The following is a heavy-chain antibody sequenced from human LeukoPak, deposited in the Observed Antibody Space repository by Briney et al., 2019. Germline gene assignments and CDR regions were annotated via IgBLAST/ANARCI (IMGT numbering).Heavy chain of an antibody. Sequence: GASVKVSCKASGYTFISYYMHWVRQAPGQGLEWMGIINPTGGRTTHAQKFQGRVTMSSDTSTSTVFMELSSLRSEDTAVYYCARQQYSSFDYWGQGTLVTLSS. CDR2: INPTGGRT. CDR3: ARQQYSSFDY. J-gene: IGHJ4*02. V-gene: IGHV1-46*01. CDR1: GYTFISYY. D-gene: IGHD6-13*01.